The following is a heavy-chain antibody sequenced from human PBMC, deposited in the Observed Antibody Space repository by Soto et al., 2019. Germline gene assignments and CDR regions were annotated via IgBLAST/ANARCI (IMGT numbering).Heavy chain of an antibody. CDR1: GGSISSYY. CDR3: ARYHYGYSSGWYYFDY. V-gene: IGHV4-59*01. D-gene: IGHD6-19*01. CDR2: IYYSGST. Sequence: SETLSLTCTVSGGSISSYYWGWIRQPPGKGLEWIGYIYYSGSTNYNPSLKSRVTISVDTSKNQFSLKLSSVTAADTAVYYCARYHYGYSSGWYYFDYWGQGTLVTVSS. J-gene: IGHJ4*02.